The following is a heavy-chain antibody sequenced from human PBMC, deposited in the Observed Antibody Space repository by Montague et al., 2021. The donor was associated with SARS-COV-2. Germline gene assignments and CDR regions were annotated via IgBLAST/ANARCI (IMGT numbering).Heavy chain of an antibody. Sequence: SETLSLTCIVSGGSINGYYWSWIRQSPGKGLEWIGSIYHTGSTVYNPSLRSRVTILIETSKNQFSLKMTSVTTADRAVYFCARDLSRAFCEGSSCYSENWFDPGGKGTLVPVSP. J-gene: IGHJ5*02. D-gene: IGHD2-21*01. V-gene: IGHV4-59*01. CDR1: GGSINGYY. CDR3: ARDLSRAFCEGSSCYSENWFDP. CDR2: IYHTGST.